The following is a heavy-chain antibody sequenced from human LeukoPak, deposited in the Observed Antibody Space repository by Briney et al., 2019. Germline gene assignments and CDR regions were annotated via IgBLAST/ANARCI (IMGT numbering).Heavy chain of an antibody. CDR3: ATTYCSSTSCPYYYYGMDV. CDR1: GFTFSSYW. Sequence: GGSLRLSCAASGFTFSSYWMHWVRQAPGKGLVWVSHINTDGSSTTYADSVKGRFTISRDNSKNSLYLQMNNLRTEDTALYYCATTYCSSTSCPYYYYGMDVWGQGTTVTVSS. V-gene: IGHV3-74*01. D-gene: IGHD2-2*01. J-gene: IGHJ6*02. CDR2: INTDGSST.